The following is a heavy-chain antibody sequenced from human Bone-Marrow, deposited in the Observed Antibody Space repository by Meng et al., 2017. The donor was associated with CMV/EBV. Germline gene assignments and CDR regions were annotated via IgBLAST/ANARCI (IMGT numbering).Heavy chain of an antibody. CDR1: GYTFTGYY. D-gene: IGHD3-3*01. CDR2: INPNSGGT. J-gene: IGHJ3*02. Sequence: ASVKVSCKASGYTFTGYYMHWVRQAPGQGLEWMGWINPNSGGTNYAQKFQGRVTMTRDTSISTAYMELSRLRSDDTSVYYCARDRGWYDFWSGYTGGAFDIWGQGTMVTVSS. CDR3: ARDRGWYDFWSGYTGGAFDI. V-gene: IGHV1-2*02.